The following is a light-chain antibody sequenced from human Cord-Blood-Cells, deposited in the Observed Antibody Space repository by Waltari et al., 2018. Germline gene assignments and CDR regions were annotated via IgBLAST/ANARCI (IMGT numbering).Light chain of an antibody. J-gene: IGLJ3*02. CDR3: SSYTSSSTWV. CDR2: DVS. Sequence: QSALTQSASVSGSPGQSITISCTGTSSDVGGYNYVSWYQQHPGKAPKLMIYDVSKRPAGVSNRFSGPKSGNTASLTISGLQAEDEADYYCSSYTSSSTWVFGGGTKLTVL. CDR1: SSDVGGYNY. V-gene: IGLV2-14*01.